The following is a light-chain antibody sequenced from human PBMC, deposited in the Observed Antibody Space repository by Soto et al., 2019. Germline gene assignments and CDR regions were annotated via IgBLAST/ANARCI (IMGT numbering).Light chain of an antibody. V-gene: IGLV2-14*01. CDR2: DVS. Sequence: QSALTQPASVSGSPGQSVTISCTGTSSDLGDYNSVSWYQHHPGKAPKLMIYDVSHRPSGVSNRFSGSKSGNTASLTISGLQTEDEADYYCSSYTTGRTVVFGEGTKLTVL. J-gene: IGLJ3*02. CDR1: SSDLGDYNS. CDR3: SSYTTGRTVV.